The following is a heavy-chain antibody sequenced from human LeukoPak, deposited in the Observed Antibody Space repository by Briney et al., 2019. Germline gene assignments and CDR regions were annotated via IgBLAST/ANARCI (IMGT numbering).Heavy chain of an antibody. CDR3: VGGGGWLPDF. CDR1: GLIVSNSY. CDR2: IKGDGTGT. J-gene: IGHJ4*02. D-gene: IGHD6-19*01. Sequence: GGSLRLSCAASGLIVSNSYMTWLRQAPGKGLGWVAIIKGDGTGTLYADSVKGRFTISRDNTKSSLYLQINSLRAEDTAVYYCVGGGGWLPDFWGQGVLVTVSS. V-gene: IGHV3-7*01.